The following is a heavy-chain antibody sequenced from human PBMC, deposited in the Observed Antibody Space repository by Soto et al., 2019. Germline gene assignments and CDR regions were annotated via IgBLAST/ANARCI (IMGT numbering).Heavy chain of an antibody. CDR3: ARGVGSSPPRY. V-gene: IGHV4-59*01. Sequence: PSETLSLTCTFSGGSISVYYWSWIRQSPRQGLEWIGYVYDNGRPYYSPSLKSRVTISADTSKHQISLKLTAATAADTAVYYCARGVGSSPPRYWGRGTLVTVSS. CDR2: VYDNGRP. CDR1: GGSISVYY. D-gene: IGHD3-9*01. J-gene: IGHJ4*02.